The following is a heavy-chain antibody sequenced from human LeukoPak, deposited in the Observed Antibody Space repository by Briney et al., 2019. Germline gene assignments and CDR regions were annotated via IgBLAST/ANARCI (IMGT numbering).Heavy chain of an antibody. CDR2: IYKSGTT. CDR3: ARVFGGNSLDH. D-gene: IGHD4-23*01. Sequence: SETLSLTCTVSLGSIKNYYWSWIRQPAGKGLEWIGRIYKSGTTYYSPSLKSRVTMSIDTSENQFSLQLSAVTAADTAIYYCARVFGGNSLDHWGQGTLVIVSS. CDR1: LGSIKNYY. J-gene: IGHJ4*02. V-gene: IGHV4-4*07.